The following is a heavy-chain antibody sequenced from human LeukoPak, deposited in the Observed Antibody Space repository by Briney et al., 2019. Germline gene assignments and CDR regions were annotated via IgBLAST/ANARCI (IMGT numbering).Heavy chain of an antibody. J-gene: IGHJ3*02. V-gene: IGHV3-7*04. CDR1: GFTFSTYW. CDR3: ARVDRGLPDAFDI. D-gene: IGHD2-2*03. Sequence: GGSPRLSCAASGFTFSTYWMNWFRQTPGKGLEWVAKIKADGGEKDHVASVKGRFTISRDNAKNSLYLQMNSLRAEDTAVYYCARVDRGLPDAFDIWGQGTMVTVSS. CDR2: IKADGGEK.